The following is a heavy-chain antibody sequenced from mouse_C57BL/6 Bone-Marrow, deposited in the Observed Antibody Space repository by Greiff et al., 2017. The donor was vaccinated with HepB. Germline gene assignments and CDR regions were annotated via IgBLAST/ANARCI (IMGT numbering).Heavy chain of an antibody. V-gene: IGHV1-78*01. J-gene: IGHJ4*01. CDR2: IYPRDGST. Sequence: QVQLQQSDAELVKPGASVKISCKVSGYTFTDHTIHWMKQRPEQGLEWIGYIYPRDGSTKYNEKFKGKATLTADKSSSTAYMQLNSLTSEDSAVYFCARSRGFTTVVAKDYYAMDYWGQGTSVTVSS. CDR3: ARSRGFTTVVAKDYYAMDY. CDR1: GYTFTDHT. D-gene: IGHD1-1*01.